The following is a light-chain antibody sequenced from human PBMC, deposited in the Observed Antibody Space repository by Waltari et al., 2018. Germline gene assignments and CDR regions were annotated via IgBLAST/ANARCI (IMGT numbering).Light chain of an antibody. Sequence: EIVLTQSPGTLSLSPGERATLPCRASQTVRTTYLAWYRQKPGQAPTLLIYGASSRATGIPDRFSGSGSGTDFSLTISSLEPEDFAVYYCQQYDISPLTFGGGTKVEIK. CDR2: GAS. CDR1: QTVRTTY. CDR3: QQYDISPLT. V-gene: IGKV3-20*01. J-gene: IGKJ4*01.